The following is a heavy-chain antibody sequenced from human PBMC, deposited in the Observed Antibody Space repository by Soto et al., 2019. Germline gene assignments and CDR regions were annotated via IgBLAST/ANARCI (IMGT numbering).Heavy chain of an antibody. J-gene: IGHJ4*02. Sequence: EVQLVESGGGLVQPGGSLRLSCAASGFTFSSYWMSWVRQAPGKGLEWVANIKQDGSEKYYVDSVKGRFTISRDNAKNSLYLQRNSLRAEDTAVYYCARVTMVRGVTQGVNYFDYWGQGTLVTVSS. CDR2: IKQDGSEK. CDR3: ARVTMVRGVTQGVNYFDY. V-gene: IGHV3-7*04. CDR1: GFTFSSYW. D-gene: IGHD3-10*01.